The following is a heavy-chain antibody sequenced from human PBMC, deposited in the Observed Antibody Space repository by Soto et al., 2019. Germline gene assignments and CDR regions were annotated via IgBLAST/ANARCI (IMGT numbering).Heavy chain of an antibody. CDR3: ARGASHYYYYYGMDV. CDR2: ISAYNGNR. Sequence: QDQLVQSGAEGKKPGASVKVSCKASGYTFNNYGISWVRQAPGQGLEWMGWISAYNGNRNYAQKFQGRVSMTTETSTSTAYMELRSLRSDDTAVYYCARGASHYYYYYGMDVWGQGTTVTVSS. V-gene: IGHV1-18*01. J-gene: IGHJ6*02. CDR1: GYTFNNYG.